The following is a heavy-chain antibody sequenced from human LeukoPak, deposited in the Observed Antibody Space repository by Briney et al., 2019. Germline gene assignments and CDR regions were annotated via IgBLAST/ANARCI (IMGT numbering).Heavy chain of an antibody. V-gene: IGHV4-59*08. CDR1: GGSISSYY. CDR3: ARVLDYYGSGTRDFDY. D-gene: IGHD3-10*01. Sequence: SETLSLTCSVSGGSISSYYWSWIRQPPGRGLEWIGYIYYSGSTNYNPSLKSRVTISVDTSKNQFPLKLNSVTAADTAVYYCARVLDYYGSGTRDFDYWGQGILVTVSS. J-gene: IGHJ4*02. CDR2: IYYSGST.